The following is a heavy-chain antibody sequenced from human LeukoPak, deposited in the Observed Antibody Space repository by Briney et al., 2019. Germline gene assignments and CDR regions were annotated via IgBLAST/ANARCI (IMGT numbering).Heavy chain of an antibody. Sequence: PSETLSLTCTVSGGSISSGDYYWSWIRQPPGKGLEWIVYIYYSGSTYYNPSLKSRVTISVDTSKNQFSLKLSSVTAADTAVYYCARADYYGSGSYFLFDYWGQGTLVTVSP. V-gene: IGHV4-30-4*01. J-gene: IGHJ4*02. D-gene: IGHD3-10*01. CDR2: IYYSGST. CDR3: ARADYYGSGSYFLFDY. CDR1: GGSISSGDYY.